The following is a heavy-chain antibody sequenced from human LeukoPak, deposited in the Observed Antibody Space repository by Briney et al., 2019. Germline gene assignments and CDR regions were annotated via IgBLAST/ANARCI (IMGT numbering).Heavy chain of an antibody. Sequence: PGGSLRLSCAASGFTFSSYSMNWVRQAPGKGLEWVSSISSSSSYIYYADSVKGRFTISRDNAKNTLDLQLNSLRADDSAVYYCVRDPSSAIPLDFWGQGTLVTVSS. V-gene: IGHV3-21*01. CDR2: ISSSSSYI. CDR3: VRDPSSAIPLDF. CDR1: GFTFSSYS. J-gene: IGHJ4*02.